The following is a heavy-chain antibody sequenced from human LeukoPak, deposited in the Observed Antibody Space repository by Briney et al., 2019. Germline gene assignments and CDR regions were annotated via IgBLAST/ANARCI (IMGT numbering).Heavy chain of an antibody. CDR1: GFTFTHYA. Sequence: PGGSLRLSCEASGFTFTHYAMHWVRQAPGKGLEWVANIKKDGSEKYYVDSVKGRFTISRDNAKNSLYLQMNSLRAEDTAVYYCAELGITMIGGVWGKGTTVTISS. CDR3: AELGITMIGGV. CDR2: IKKDGSEK. D-gene: IGHD3-10*02. V-gene: IGHV3-7*01. J-gene: IGHJ6*04.